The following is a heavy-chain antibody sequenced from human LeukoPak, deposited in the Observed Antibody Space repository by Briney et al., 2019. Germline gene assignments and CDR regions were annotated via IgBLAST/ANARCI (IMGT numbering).Heavy chain of an antibody. CDR2: ISIVDSIT. CDR3: ARAQEGSYYFDY. J-gene: IGHJ4*02. V-gene: IGHV3-48*03. CDR1: GFTFSSFE. Sequence: GGPLRLSCAASGFTFSSFEMHWVRQAPGKGLEWVSYISIVDSITYSADSVKGRFTISRDNAKNSLYLQMNSLRAEDTAVYYCARAQEGSYYFDYWGQGTLVTVSS.